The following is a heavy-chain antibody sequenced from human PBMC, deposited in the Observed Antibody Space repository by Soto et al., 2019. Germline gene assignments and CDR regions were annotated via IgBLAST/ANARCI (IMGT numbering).Heavy chain of an antibody. CDR2: IYYSGGT. CDR1: GGSISSYY. J-gene: IGHJ4*02. CDR3: ARDGTAAGYDY. V-gene: IGHV4-59*01. D-gene: IGHD6-13*01. Sequence: SETLSLTCTVSGGSISSYYWSWIRQPPGKGLEWIGYIYYSGGTNYNPSLKSRVTISVDTSKNQFSLKLSSVTAADTAVYYCARDGTAAGYDYWGQGTLVTVSS.